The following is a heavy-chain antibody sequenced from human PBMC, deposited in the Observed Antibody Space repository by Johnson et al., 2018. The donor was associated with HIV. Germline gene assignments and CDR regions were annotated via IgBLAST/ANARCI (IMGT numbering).Heavy chain of an antibody. CDR2: ISGSGGST. J-gene: IGHJ3*02. CDR1: GFTFSSYA. V-gene: IGHV3-23*04. Sequence: VKLVESWGGFVQPGGSLRLSCAASGFTFSSYAMSWVRQAPGKGLDWVSAISGSGGSTDYADSVKGRFTISRDNSKNTLYLQMNSLRAEDTAVYYCAKDLLYCSSTSCHSYNLDAFDIWGQGTMVTVSS. D-gene: IGHD2-2*01. CDR3: AKDLLYCSSTSCHSYNLDAFDI.